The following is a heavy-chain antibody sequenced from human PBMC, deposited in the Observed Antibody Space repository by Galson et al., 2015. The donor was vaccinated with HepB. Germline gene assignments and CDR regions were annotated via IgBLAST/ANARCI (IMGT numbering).Heavy chain of an antibody. CDR1: GFTFSSYA. CDR3: ARWYIAAAGTLFDY. J-gene: IGHJ4*02. V-gene: IGHV3-30-3*01. D-gene: IGHD6-13*01. CDR2: ISYDESNK. Sequence: SLRLSCAASGFTFSSYAMHWVRQAPGKGLEWVAVISYDESNKYYADSVKGRFTISRDNSKNTLYLQMNSLRAEDTAVYYCARWYIAAAGTLFDYWGQGTLVTVSS.